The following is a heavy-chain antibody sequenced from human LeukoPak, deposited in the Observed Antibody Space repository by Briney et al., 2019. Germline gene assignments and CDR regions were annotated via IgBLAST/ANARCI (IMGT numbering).Heavy chain of an antibody. J-gene: IGHJ5*02. CDR3: AREGHDFWSGSRGWFDP. V-gene: IGHV4-30-4*01. D-gene: IGHD3-3*01. CDR2: THNSGST. Sequence: PSETLSLTCTVSAGSITSHDYYWSWIRQAPGKGLEWIGYTHNSGSTFYNPSLKSRFTISVDTSKNQFSLKVRSVTATDTAVYCCAREGHDFWSGSRGWFDPWGPGTLVTISS. CDR1: AGSITSHDYY.